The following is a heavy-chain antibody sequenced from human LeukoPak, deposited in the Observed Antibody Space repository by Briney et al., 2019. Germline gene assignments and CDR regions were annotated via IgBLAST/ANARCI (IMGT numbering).Heavy chain of an antibody. D-gene: IGHD3-3*01. V-gene: IGHV3-13*01. J-gene: IGHJ4*02. Sequence: GGSLRLSCAASGFTFSSYDMHWVRQATGKGLEWVSAIGTAGDTYYPGSVKGRFTISRENAKNSLYLQMNSLRAEDTAVYYCARRRGSTRPTIFGVVIEDFDYWGQGTLVTVSS. CDR3: ARRRGSTRPTIFGVVIEDFDY. CDR1: GFTFSSYD. CDR2: IGTAGDT.